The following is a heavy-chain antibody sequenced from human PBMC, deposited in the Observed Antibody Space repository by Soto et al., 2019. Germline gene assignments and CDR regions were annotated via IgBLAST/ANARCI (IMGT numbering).Heavy chain of an antibody. CDR2: IYTSGST. J-gene: IGHJ6*02. CDR3: ARLDYYGSGSYYPYYYYGMDV. D-gene: IGHD3-10*01. V-gene: IGHV4-4*07. Sequence: QVQLQESGPGLVKPSETLSLTCTVSGGSISSYYWSWIRQPAGKGLEWIGRIYTSGSTNYNPSLTRRVTMSVDTSKNQFSLKLSSVTAADTAVYYCARLDYYGSGSYYPYYYYGMDVCGQGTTVTVSS. CDR1: GGSISSYY.